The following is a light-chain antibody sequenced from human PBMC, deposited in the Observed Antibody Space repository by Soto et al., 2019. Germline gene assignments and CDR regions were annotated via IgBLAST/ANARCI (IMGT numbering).Light chain of an antibody. Sequence: DIVMTQTPLSSSVTLGQPASISCKSSQSLLHSDGETYLSWLQQRPGQPPRLIIHKISNPFSGVPYRSRGRGAGKEFTLNSNREEAEDCWIYYCMQSTQFPFTVGPGKKVD. V-gene: IGKV2-24*01. J-gene: IGKJ3*01. CDR3: MQSTQFPFT. CDR1: QSLLHSDGETY. CDR2: KIS.